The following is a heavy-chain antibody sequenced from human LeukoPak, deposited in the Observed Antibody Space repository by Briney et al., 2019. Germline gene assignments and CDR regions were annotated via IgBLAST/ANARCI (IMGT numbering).Heavy chain of an antibody. CDR3: ARDPSYCSSTNCYVGSPLYYYYPMDV. J-gene: IGHJ6*02. V-gene: IGHV3-74*01. CDR1: GFTFTTYW. D-gene: IGHD2-2*01. Sequence: GGSLRLSCAASGFTFTTYWMHWVRQAPGKGLVWVSHINSDGSITSYADSVKGRFSISRDNSENTLYLQMNSLRAEDTAVYYCARDPSYCSSTNCYVGSPLYYYYPMDVWGQGTTVTVSS. CDR2: INSDGSIT.